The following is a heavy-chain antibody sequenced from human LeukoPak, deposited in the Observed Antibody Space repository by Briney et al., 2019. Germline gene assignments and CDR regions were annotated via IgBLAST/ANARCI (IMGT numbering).Heavy chain of an antibody. V-gene: IGHV3-23*01. CDR2: ISGSGGST. CDR3: ASIVTYDSSGYYCYDAFDI. CDR1: GFTFSSYA. J-gene: IGHJ3*02. Sequence: GGSLRLSCAASGFTFSSYAMSWVRQAPGKGLEWVSAISGSGGSTYYADSVKGRFTISRDNSKNTLYLQMNSLRAEDTAVYYCASIVTYDSSGYYCYDAFDIWGQGTMVTVSS. D-gene: IGHD3-22*01.